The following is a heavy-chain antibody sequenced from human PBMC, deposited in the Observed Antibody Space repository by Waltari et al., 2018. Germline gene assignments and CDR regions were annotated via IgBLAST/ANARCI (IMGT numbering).Heavy chain of an antibody. J-gene: IGHJ4*02. V-gene: IGHV3-7*01. CDR1: GFTFSDYW. CDR2: IKQDGSDI. Sequence: EVQLVESGGGLVQPGGSLRLSCLVSGFTFSDYWMSWVRQAPGKGLGWVANIKQDGSDIYYADSVKGRFTISRDNAKNSLYLQMNSLRAEDTAVYYCARDVGNVGGNYWGQGTLVTVSS. D-gene: IGHD3-10*01. CDR3: ARDVGNVGGNY.